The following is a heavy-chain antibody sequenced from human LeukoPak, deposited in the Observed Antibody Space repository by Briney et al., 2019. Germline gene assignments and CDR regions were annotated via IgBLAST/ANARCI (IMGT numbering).Heavy chain of an antibody. CDR1: GYTFTDYY. V-gene: IGHV1-69-2*01. CDR2: VDPEDGET. CDR3: ATASGYCSSTSCNKNWFDP. Sequence: ASVKVSCKVSGYTFTDYYMHWVQQAPRKGLEWMGLVDPEDGETIYAEKFQGRVTITADTSTDTTYMELSSLRSEDTAVYYCATASGYCSSTSCNKNWFDPWGQGTLVTVSS. D-gene: IGHD2-2*02. J-gene: IGHJ5*02.